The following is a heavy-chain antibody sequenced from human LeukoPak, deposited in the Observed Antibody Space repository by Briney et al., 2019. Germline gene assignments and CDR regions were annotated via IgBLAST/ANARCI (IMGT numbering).Heavy chain of an antibody. CDR1: GYTLTELS. CDR2: VDPEDGET. D-gene: IGHD2-2*01. CDR3: ARALLYCSSTSCYNYYYGMDV. J-gene: IGHJ6*02. Sequence: ASVTVSCKVSGYTLTELSMHWVRQSPGKGLEWMGGVDPEDGETIYAQKFQGRVTITADKSTSTAYMELSSLRSEDTAVYYCARALLYCSSTSCYNYYYGMDVWGQGTTVTVSS. V-gene: IGHV1-24*01.